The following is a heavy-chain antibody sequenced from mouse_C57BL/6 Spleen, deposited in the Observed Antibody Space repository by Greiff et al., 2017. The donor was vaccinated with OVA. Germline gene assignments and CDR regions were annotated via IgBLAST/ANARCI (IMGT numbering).Heavy chain of an antibody. CDR1: GYSFTDYN. Sequence: LVKPGASVKISCKASGYSFTDYNMNWVKQSNGKSLEWIGVINPNYGTTSYNQKFKGKATLTVDQSSSTAYMQLNSLTSEDSAVYYCARRGIYYGYDGLFAYWGQGTLVTVSA. D-gene: IGHD2-2*01. J-gene: IGHJ3*01. V-gene: IGHV1-39*01. CDR3: ARRGIYYGYDGLFAY. CDR2: INPNYGTT.